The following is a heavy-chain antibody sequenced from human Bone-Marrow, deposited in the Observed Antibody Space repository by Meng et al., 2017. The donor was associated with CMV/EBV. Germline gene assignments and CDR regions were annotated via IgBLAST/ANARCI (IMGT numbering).Heavy chain of an antibody. V-gene: IGHV5-51*01. J-gene: IGHJ4*02. CDR3: ARLFSRGWRYFDY. CDR2: IYPGDSDT. Sequence: GESLKISCKGSEYNFTEFWIAWVRQMPGKGLEWMGIIYPGDSDTRYSPSFQGQVTISADKSISTAYLQGGRLKASDTAMYFCARLFSRGWRYFDYWGQGTLVTVSS. D-gene: IGHD6-19*01. CDR1: EYNFTEFW.